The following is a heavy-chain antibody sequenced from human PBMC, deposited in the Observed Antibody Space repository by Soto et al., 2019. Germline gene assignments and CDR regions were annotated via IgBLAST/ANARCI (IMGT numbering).Heavy chain of an antibody. Sequence: SGKVCCKASGGPFSSHAINLERQAPGQGLERMGGIIPLFKAINYAQKFQGRLTITADDSTSTAYMDLSSLRSEDTAVYYCARDVPINYYDGTYYYYAMDVWGQGTTVTVSS. CDR2: IIPLFKAI. J-gene: IGHJ6*01. CDR3: ARDVPINYYDGTYYYYAMDV. V-gene: IGHV1-69*13. D-gene: IGHD3-16*01. CDR1: GGPFSSHA.